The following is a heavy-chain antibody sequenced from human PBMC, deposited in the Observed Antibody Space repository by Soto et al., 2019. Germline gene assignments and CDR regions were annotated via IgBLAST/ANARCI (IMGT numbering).Heavy chain of an antibody. D-gene: IGHD4-17*01. CDR1: GLSFVNYA. CDR2: LSAGRRA. CDR3: AKESTPEHYGDTLFDY. Sequence: DVQLLESGGGLVQPGGSLRLSCEASGLSFVNYALSWVRQAPGKGLEWVATLSAGRRAYYADSVKGRFTIAKDFSTNTLPLQARSLRADDTAVYYCAKESTPEHYGDTLFDYWGQGTRVTVSS. V-gene: IGHV3-23*01. J-gene: IGHJ4*02.